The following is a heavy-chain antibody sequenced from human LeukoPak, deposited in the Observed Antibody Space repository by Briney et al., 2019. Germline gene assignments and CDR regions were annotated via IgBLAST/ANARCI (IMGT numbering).Heavy chain of an antibody. CDR1: GLSISRGSYY. Sequence: SQTLSLTCTVSGLSISRGSYYWVWIRQPAGKGLEWIGRIYTTGSTNYNPSFKSRVTISVDTSKNQFSLKLSSVTAADTAVYYCAREGYYDRSGYREYWGQGTLVTVSS. D-gene: IGHD3-22*01. CDR2: IYTTGST. J-gene: IGHJ4*02. V-gene: IGHV4-61*02. CDR3: AREGYYDRSGYREY.